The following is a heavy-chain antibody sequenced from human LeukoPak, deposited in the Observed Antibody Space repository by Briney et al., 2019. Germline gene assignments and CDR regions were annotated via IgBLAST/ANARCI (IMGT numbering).Heavy chain of an antibody. V-gene: IGHV4-39*07. CDR1: GGSISSSSYY. D-gene: IGHD3-10*01. Sequence: SETLSLTCTVSGGSISSSSYYWGWIRQPPGKGLEWIGSIYYSGSTYYNPSLKSRVTISVDTSKNQFSLKLSSVTAADTAVYYCARGGLWFGELLYSTIYYFDYWGQGTLVTVSS. CDR3: ARGGLWFGELLYSTIYYFDY. J-gene: IGHJ4*02. CDR2: IYYSGST.